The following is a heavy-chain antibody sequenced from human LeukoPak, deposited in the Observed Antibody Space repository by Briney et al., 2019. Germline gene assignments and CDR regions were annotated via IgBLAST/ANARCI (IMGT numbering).Heavy chain of an antibody. CDR3: ARRGESANYGDYRFDY. J-gene: IGHJ4*02. V-gene: IGHV3-23*01. D-gene: IGHD4-17*01. CDR2: ITTSDGNT. Sequence: GGSLRLSCAASGFTFSSYTMSWVRQAPGKGLEWVSTITTSDGNTYYADSVKGRFTISRDNSKNTLYLQMNSLRAEDTAVYYCARRGESANYGDYRFDYWGQGTLVTVSS. CDR1: GFTFSSYT.